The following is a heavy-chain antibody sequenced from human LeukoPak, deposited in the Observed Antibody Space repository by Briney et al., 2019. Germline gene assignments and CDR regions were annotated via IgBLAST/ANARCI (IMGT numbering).Heavy chain of an antibody. CDR1: GSSFTSYW. CDR3: ARPYDILTGSYPLGY. J-gene: IGHJ4*02. D-gene: IGHD3-9*01. V-gene: IGHV5-51*01. CDR2: IYPGDSDT. Sequence: GESLKISFKGSGSSFTSYWIGWVRQMPGKGLEWMGIIYPGDSDTRYSPSFQGQVTISADKSISTAYLQWSSLKASDTAMYYCARPYDILTGSYPLGYWGQGTLVTVSS.